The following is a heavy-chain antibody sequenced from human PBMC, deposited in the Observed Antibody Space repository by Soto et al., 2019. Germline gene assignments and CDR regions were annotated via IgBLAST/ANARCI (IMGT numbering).Heavy chain of an antibody. V-gene: IGHV4-34*01. D-gene: IGHD3-10*01. CDR2: INHSGST. CDR1: GGSFSGDY. CDR3: ARYGSGILVDY. J-gene: IGHJ4*02. Sequence: PSETLSLTCAVYGGSFSGDYWRWIRQRPGKGLEWIGEINHSGSTNYNPSLKSRVTISVDTSKNQFSLKLSSVTAADTAVYYCARYGSGILVDYWGQGALVTVS.